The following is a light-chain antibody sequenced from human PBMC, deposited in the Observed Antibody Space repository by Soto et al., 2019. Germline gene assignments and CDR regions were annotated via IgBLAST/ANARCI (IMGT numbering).Light chain of an antibody. CDR2: KNN. CDR1: SSNIGTNY. V-gene: IGLV1-47*01. CDR3: AAWDDSLSGYV. J-gene: IGLJ1*01. Sequence: QSVLTQAPTASAPPGQRVSISCSGSSSNIGTNYVYWYQQLPGTAPKLLIYKNNQRPSGVPDRFSGSKSGTSASLVISGLRSEDEAYYYCAAWDDSLSGYVFGTGTKVTVL.